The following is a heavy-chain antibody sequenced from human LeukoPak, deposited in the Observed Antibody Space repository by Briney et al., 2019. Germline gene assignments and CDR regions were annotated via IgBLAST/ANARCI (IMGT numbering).Heavy chain of an antibody. CDR1: GYTFTSYG. Sequence: ASVKVSCKASGYTFTSYGISWVRQAPGQGLEWMGWISAYNGNTNYAQKLQGRVTMTTDTSTGTAYMELRSLRSDDTAVYYCARDRHYQDAFDIWGQGTMVTVSS. V-gene: IGHV1-18*01. D-gene: IGHD1-26*01. J-gene: IGHJ3*02. CDR2: ISAYNGNT. CDR3: ARDRHYQDAFDI.